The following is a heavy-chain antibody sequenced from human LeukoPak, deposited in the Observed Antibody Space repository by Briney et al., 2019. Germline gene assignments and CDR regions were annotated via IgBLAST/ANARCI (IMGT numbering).Heavy chain of an antibody. CDR2: IIPIFGTA. Sequence: SVKVSCKASGGTFSSYAISWVRQAPGQGLEWMGGIIPIFGTANYAQKFQGRVTITADESTSTAYMELSSLRSEDTAVYYCARHWDYYDSSGYYFDYWGQGTLVTVSS. CDR3: ARHWDYYDSSGYYFDY. CDR1: GGTFSSYA. J-gene: IGHJ4*02. D-gene: IGHD3-22*01. V-gene: IGHV1-69*13.